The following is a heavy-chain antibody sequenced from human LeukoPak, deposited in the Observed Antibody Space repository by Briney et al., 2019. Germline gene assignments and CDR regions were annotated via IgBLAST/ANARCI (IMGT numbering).Heavy chain of an antibody. V-gene: IGHV1-69*13. Sequence: SVKVSCKASGGTFSSYGFNWVRQAPGQGLEWMGGIIPIFGTTNYAQKFQGRVTVTADESTSTAYMELRSLRSDDTAVYYCAREGSYYGGDDYWGQGTLVTVSS. CDR2: IIPIFGTT. CDR3: AREGSYYGGDDY. CDR1: GGTFSSYG. D-gene: IGHD1-26*01. J-gene: IGHJ4*02.